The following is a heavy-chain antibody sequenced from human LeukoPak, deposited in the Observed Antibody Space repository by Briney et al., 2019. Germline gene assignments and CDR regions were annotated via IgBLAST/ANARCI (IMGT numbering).Heavy chain of an antibody. J-gene: IGHJ3*02. V-gene: IGHV4-59*01. D-gene: IGHD3-10*01. CDR1: GGSISSYY. CDR2: IYYSGST. Sequence: SETLSLTYTVSGGSISSYYWSWIRQPPGKGLEWIGYIYYSGSTNYNPSLKSRLTISVDTYKNQFYLKLSSVTAADTAVYYCARDMGLWFGELLGGNAFDIWGQGAMVTVSS. CDR3: ARDMGLWFGELLGGNAFDI.